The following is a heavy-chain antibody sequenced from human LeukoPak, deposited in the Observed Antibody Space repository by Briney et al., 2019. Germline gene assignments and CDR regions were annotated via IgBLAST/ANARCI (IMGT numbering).Heavy chain of an antibody. CDR2: IYSSGST. CDR1: GGSISSGSYY. CDR3: ARSAYYYGSGSYPFDP. Sequence: SEILSLACTVSGGSISSGSYYWSWIRQPAGKGLEWIGRIYSSGSTNYNPSLKSRVTISVDTSKNQFSLKLSSVTAADTAVYYCARSAYYYGSGSYPFDPWGQGTLVTVSS. J-gene: IGHJ5*02. V-gene: IGHV4-61*02. D-gene: IGHD3-10*01.